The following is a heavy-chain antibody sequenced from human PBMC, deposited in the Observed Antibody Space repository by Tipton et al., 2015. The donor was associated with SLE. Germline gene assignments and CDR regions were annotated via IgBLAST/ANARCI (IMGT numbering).Heavy chain of an antibody. J-gene: IGHJ3*02. CDR1: GGTFSSYA. D-gene: IGHD4-17*01. CDR3: AREGPSFYGDNAFDI. CDR2: IIPIFGTA. Sequence: QVQLVQSGAEVKKPGASVKVSCKASGGTFSSYAISWVRQAPGQGLEWMGRIIPIFGTANYAQKFQGRVTITADESTSTAYMELSSLRSEDTAVYYCAREGPSFYGDNAFDIWGQGTMVTFSS. V-gene: IGHV1-69*18.